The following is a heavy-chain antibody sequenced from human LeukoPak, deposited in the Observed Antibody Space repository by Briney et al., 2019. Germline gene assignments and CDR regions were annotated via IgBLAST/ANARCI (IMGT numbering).Heavy chain of an antibody. CDR3: ARVTELLGTFDY. Sequence: GGSLRLSCAASGFTFSNAWMSWVRQAPGKGVEWVSYISSSGNIIYSADSVKGRFTISRDNANNSLYLQMNSLRAEDTAVYYCARVTELLGTFDYWGQGTLVTVSS. CDR1: GFTFSNAW. D-gene: IGHD1-26*01. CDR2: ISSSGNII. J-gene: IGHJ4*02. V-gene: IGHV3-11*04.